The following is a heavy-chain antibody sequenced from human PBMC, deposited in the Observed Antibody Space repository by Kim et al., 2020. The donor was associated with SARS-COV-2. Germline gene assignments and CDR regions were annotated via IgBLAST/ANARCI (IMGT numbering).Heavy chain of an antibody. V-gene: IGHV3-11*01. CDR2: MSASGSVV. CDR3: ARDRGVLGILEWLSD. Sequence: GGSLRLSCAASGFTFTDYYIIWIRRAPGKGLECISYMSASGSVVHYADSVKGRFTISRDNPKNSLYLQMNSLRVEDTAVYYCARDRGVLGILEWLSDWGQGTLVTGSS. J-gene: IGHJ4*02. CDR1: GFTFTDYY. D-gene: IGHD3-3*01.